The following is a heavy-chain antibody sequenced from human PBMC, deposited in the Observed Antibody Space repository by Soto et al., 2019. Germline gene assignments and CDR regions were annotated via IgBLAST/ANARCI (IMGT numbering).Heavy chain of an antibody. CDR3: ARDAVMYYDFWSGYYPFY. D-gene: IGHD3-3*01. Sequence: GSLRLSCVASGFTFSSYAMHWVRQAPGKGLEWVAVISYDGSNKYYADSVKGRFTISRDNSKNTLYLQMNSLRAEDTAVYYCARDAVMYYDFWSGYYPFYWGQGTLVTVSS. CDR2: ISYDGSNK. J-gene: IGHJ4*02. CDR1: GFTFSSYA. V-gene: IGHV3-30-3*01.